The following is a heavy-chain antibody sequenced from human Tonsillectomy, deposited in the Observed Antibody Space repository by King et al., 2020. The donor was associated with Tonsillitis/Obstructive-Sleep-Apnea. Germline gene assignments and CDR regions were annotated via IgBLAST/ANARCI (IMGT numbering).Heavy chain of an antibody. V-gene: IGHV1-69*10. Sequence: QLVQSGAEVKKPGSSVKVSCKASGGTFSSYAISWVRQAPGQGLEWMGGIIPILGIANYPQKLQGRVTITADKSTSTAYMERSRLRSEDTAVYYCACGSYGPPLDDWGQGTLVTVSS. CDR2: IIPILGIA. CDR3: ACGSYGPPLDD. CDR1: GGTFSSYA. J-gene: IGHJ4*02. D-gene: IGHD1-26*01.